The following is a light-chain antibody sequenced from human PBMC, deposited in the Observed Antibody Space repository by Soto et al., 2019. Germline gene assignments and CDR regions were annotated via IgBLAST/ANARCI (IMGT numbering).Light chain of an antibody. Sequence: QSVLTQPPSASGTPGQRVTISCSGSNSNIGKNYVYWYRQLPGTAPKLLIYRNNQRPSGVPDRFSGSKSGTSASLAISGLRSEDEADYYCSSYTSSTTLGVLFGGGTKLTVL. CDR3: SSYTSSTTLGVL. CDR1: NSNIGKNY. J-gene: IGLJ2*01. CDR2: RNN. V-gene: IGLV1-47*01.